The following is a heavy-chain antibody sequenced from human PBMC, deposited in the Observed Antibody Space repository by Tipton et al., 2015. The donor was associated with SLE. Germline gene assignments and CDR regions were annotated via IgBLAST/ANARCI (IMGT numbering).Heavy chain of an antibody. J-gene: IGHJ4*02. V-gene: IGHV5-51*01. CDR1: GYSFTSYW. CDR2: IYPGDSDT. Sequence: QSGAEVKKPGESLKISCKGSGYSFTSYWIGWVRQMPGKGLEWMGIIYPGDSDTRYSPSFQGQVTISADKSITTAYLQWSSLKASDTAMYYCARLGSSSWYRDYFDYWGQGTLVTVSS. CDR3: ARLGSSSWYRDYFDY. D-gene: IGHD6-13*01.